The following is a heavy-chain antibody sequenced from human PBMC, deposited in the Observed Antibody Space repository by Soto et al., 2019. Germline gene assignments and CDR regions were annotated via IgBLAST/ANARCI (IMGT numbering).Heavy chain of an antibody. V-gene: IGHV3-7*01. Sequence: EGQLVESGGGLVQPGGSLRLSCAASQLTFSPYYMSWVRQAPGKGLEWVAHIKEDGSEKFYVDSVKGRFTISRDNAHNLLFLQMNSLRVEDTAVYYCARSQCSASDIWGQGTMVTVSS. CDR1: QLTFSPYY. CDR3: ARSQCSASDI. CDR2: IKEDGSEK. D-gene: IGHD2-15*01. J-gene: IGHJ3*02.